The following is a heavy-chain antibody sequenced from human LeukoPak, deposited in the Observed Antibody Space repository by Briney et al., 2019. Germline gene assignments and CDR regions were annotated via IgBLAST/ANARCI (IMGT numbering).Heavy chain of an antibody. J-gene: IGHJ4*02. CDR2: IYHSGST. CDR3: ARDLDY. V-gene: IGHV4-38-2*02. Sequence: SETLSLTCSVSGYSISSGYFWGWIRQPPGKGLEWIGSIYHSGSTYYNPSLKSRVTISVDTPKNQFSLKLRSVTAADTAVYYCARDLDYWGQGTLVTVSS. CDR1: GYSISSGYF.